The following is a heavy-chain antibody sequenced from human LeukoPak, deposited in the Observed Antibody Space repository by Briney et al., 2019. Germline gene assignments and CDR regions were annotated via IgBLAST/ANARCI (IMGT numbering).Heavy chain of an antibody. CDR2: IDWDDDK. V-gene: IGHV2-70*04. CDR3: ARIRRLYDFWSGYYE. Sequence: SGPTLVNPTQTLTLTCTFSGFSLSTSGMRVSWIRQPPGKALEWLARIDWDDDKYRSTSLKTRLTISKATSKNQVVLTMTNMDPVDTATYYCARIRRLYDFWSGYYEWGQGTLVTVSS. D-gene: IGHD3-3*01. J-gene: IGHJ4*02. CDR1: GFSLSTSGMR.